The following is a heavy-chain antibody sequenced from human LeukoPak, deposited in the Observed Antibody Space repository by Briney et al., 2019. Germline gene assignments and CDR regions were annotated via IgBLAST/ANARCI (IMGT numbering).Heavy chain of an antibody. V-gene: IGHV3-66*04. J-gene: IGHJ4*02. CDR1: GFTVSSNY. CDR3: ASHTYYYGSGRSY. CDR2: IYSGGST. D-gene: IGHD3-10*01. Sequence: GGSLRLSCAASGFTVSSNYMSWVRQAPGKALEWVSVIYSGGSTYYADSVKGRFTISRDNSKNTLYLQMNSLRAEDTAVYYCASHTYYYGSGRSYWGQGTLVTVSS.